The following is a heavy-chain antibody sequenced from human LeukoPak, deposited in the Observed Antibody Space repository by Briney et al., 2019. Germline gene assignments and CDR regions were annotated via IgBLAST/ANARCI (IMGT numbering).Heavy chain of an antibody. J-gene: IGHJ4*02. CDR2: INHSGST. V-gene: IGHV4-34*01. CDR1: GGPFSGYY. CDR3: ARVGIQYYDSSGYYGPPNYFDY. Sequence: SETLSLTCAVYGGPFSGYYRSWIRQPPGKGLEWIGEINHSGSTNYNPSLKSRVTISVDTSKDQFSLKLSSVTAADTAVYYCARVGIQYYDSSGYYGPPNYFDYWGQGTLVTVSS. D-gene: IGHD3-22*01.